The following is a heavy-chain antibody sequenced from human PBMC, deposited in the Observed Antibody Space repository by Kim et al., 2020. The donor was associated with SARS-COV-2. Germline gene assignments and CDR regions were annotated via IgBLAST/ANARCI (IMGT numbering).Heavy chain of an antibody. Sequence: GGSLRLSCSASGFSFSNYAMSWVRQAPGKGPEWVAAVNNRGNPYYADSVRGRFTVSRDNTKNTLSLQMTSLRAEDTALYYCAKYHPSSGWPTFDYWGQGTQVTVSS. J-gene: IGHJ4*02. CDR2: VNNRGNP. CDR3: AKYHPSSGWPTFDY. D-gene: IGHD6-19*01. V-gene: IGHV3-23*01. CDR1: GFSFSNYA.